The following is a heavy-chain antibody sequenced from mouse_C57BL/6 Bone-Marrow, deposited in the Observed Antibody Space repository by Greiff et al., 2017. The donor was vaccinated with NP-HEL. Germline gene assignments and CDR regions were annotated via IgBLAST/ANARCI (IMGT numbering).Heavy chain of an antibody. D-gene: IGHD1-1*01. Sequence: EVQLVESGGGLVQPGGSLKLSCAASGFTFSDYYMSWVRQTPEKRLEWVAYISNGGGSTYYPDTVKGRFTISRDNAKNTLYLQMSRLKSEDTAMYYCARHGSNFDYWGQGTTLTVSS. CDR1: GFTFSDYY. CDR3: ARHGSNFDY. J-gene: IGHJ2*01. CDR2: ISNGGGST. V-gene: IGHV5-12*01.